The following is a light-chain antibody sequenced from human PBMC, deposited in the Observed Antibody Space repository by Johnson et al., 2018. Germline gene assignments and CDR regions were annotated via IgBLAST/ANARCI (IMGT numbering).Light chain of an antibody. Sequence: QSVLTQPPSVSAAPGQKVTISCSGSRSNIGNNYVSWYQPLPGTAPKPLIYENNKRPSGIPDRFSGSKSGTSATLGITGLQPGDEAAYHCGTWDSSLSAGNVFGTGTKVTVL. CDR3: GTWDSSLSAGNV. J-gene: IGLJ1*01. V-gene: IGLV1-51*02. CDR1: RSNIGNNY. CDR2: ENN.